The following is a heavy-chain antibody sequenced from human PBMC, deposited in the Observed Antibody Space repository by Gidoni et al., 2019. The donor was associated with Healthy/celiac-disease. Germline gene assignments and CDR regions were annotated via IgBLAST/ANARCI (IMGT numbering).Heavy chain of an antibody. V-gene: IGHV1-18*01. J-gene: IGHJ5*02. D-gene: IGHD2-2*01. CDR3: ARDPPYCSSTSCYEIDP. Sequence: QVKLVQSGAEVKKPGASVKVSCKASGETSTSYGISWVRQAPGQGLEWMGWISAYNGNTNYAQKLQGRVTMTTDTSTSTAYMELRSLRSDDTAVYYCARDPPYCSSTSCYEIDPWGQGTLVTVSS. CDR1: GETSTSYG. CDR2: ISAYNGNT.